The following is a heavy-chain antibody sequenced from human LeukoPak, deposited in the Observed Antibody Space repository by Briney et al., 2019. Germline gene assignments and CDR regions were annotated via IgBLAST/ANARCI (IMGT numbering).Heavy chain of an antibody. D-gene: IGHD1-7*01. CDR2: ISGSGTGT. J-gene: IGHJ4*02. V-gene: IGHV3-23*01. Sequence: GGSLRLSCAASGFTFSSSAMSWVRQAPGKGLYWVSAISGSGTGTYYADSVKGRFTISRDNSKNTLYLQMNSLRAGDTAVYYCAKEGGTGTRFDYWGQGTLVTVSS. CDR1: GFTFSSSA. CDR3: AKEGGTGTRFDY.